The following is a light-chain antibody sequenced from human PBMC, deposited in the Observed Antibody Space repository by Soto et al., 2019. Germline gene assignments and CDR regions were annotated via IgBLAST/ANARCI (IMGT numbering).Light chain of an antibody. CDR3: SSFAGINNFVV. CDR1: SSDVGGYNY. J-gene: IGLJ2*01. Sequence: QSVLTQPPSASGSPGQSVTISCTGTSSDVGGYNYVSWYQHHPGKAPKLMIYEVNKRPSGVPDRFSGSKSGNTASLTVSGLQADDEADYYCSSFAGINNFVVFGGGTKVTVL. CDR2: EVN. V-gene: IGLV2-8*01.